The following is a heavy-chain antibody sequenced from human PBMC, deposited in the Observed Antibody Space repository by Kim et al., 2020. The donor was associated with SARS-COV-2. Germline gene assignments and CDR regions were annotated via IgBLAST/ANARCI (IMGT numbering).Heavy chain of an antibody. CDR1: GFTFSSYA. CDR3: AKQSPTNIVVVPAAAYFDY. CDR2: ISGSGGST. Sequence: GGSLRLSCAASGFTFSSYAMSWVRQAPGKGLEWVSAISGSGGSTYYADSVKGRFTISRDNSKNTLYLQMNSLRAEDTAVYYCAKQSPTNIVVVPAAAYFDYWGQGTRVTVSS. V-gene: IGHV3-23*01. D-gene: IGHD2-2*01. J-gene: IGHJ4*02.